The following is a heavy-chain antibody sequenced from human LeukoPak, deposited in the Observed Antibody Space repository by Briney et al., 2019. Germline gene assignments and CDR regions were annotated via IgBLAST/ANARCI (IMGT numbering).Heavy chain of an antibody. CDR3: ANWLRGIRPPNYYYYYMDV. Sequence: PGGSLRLSCAASGFTFSSYGMSWVRQAPGKGLEWVSAISGSGGSTYYADSVKGRFTISRDNSKNTLYLQMNSLRAEDTAVYYCANWLRGIRPPNYYYYYMDVWGKGTTVTISS. J-gene: IGHJ6*03. CDR1: GFTFSSYG. D-gene: IGHD5-12*01. V-gene: IGHV3-23*01. CDR2: ISGSGGST.